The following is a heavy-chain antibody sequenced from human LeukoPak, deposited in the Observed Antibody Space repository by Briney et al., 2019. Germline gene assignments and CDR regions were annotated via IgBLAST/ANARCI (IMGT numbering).Heavy chain of an antibody. CDR2: IYHSGST. V-gene: IGHV4-34*01. CDR1: GGSFSGYY. Sequence: PSETLSLTCAVYGGSFSGYYWSWIRQPPGKGLEWIGYIYHSGSTYYNPSLKSRVTISVDTSKNQFSLKLSSVTAADTAVYYCARVTYYYDRHFDYWGQGTLVTVSS. D-gene: IGHD3-22*01. J-gene: IGHJ4*02. CDR3: ARVTYYYDRHFDY.